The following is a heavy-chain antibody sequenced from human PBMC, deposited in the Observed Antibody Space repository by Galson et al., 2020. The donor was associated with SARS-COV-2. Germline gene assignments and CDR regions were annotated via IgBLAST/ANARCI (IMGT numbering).Heavy chain of an antibody. CDR1: GFSLSTSGVG. J-gene: IGHJ4*02. Sequence: SGPTLVKPTQTLTLTCTFSGFSLSTSGVGVGWIRQPPGKALEWLALIYWDDDKRYSPSLKSRITITKDTSKNQVVLTMTNMDPVDTAPYYGAHRHTIEYPCDYWGQGTLGTVSS. CDR2: IYWDDDK. CDR3: AHRHTIEYPCDY. D-gene: IGHD3-9*01. V-gene: IGHV2-5*02.